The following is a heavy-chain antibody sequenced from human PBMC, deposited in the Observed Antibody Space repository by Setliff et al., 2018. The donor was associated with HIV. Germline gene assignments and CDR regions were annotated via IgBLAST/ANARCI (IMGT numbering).Heavy chain of an antibody. Sequence: ASVKVSCKASGYTFNSYGVSWVRQAPGQGLEWMGWNSPYNGNTKFGQKLQGRVTMTTDTSTSTGYMELRSLRSDDTAMYYCARGGSLFTMTTHPFAIWGQGTMVTVS. V-gene: IGHV1-18*01. CDR1: GYTFNSYG. CDR2: NSPYNGNT. CDR3: ARGGSLFTMTTHPFAI. D-gene: IGHD3-22*01. J-gene: IGHJ3*02.